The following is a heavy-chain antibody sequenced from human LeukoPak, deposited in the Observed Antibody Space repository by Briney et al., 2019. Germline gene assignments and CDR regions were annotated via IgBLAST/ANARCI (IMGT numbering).Heavy chain of an antibody. CDR3: ARVRYRLAETYIDY. CDR2: INPSGGFT. Sequence: GASVQVSCKASGYSFSTHWMHWVRQAPGQGLEWMGIINPSGGFTSYAQKLQGRVTMTRDTSISTAYMELSRLRSDDTAVYYCARVRYRLAETYIDYWGQGTLVTVSS. J-gene: IGHJ4*02. V-gene: IGHV1-46*01. D-gene: IGHD3-16*01. CDR1: GYSFSTHW.